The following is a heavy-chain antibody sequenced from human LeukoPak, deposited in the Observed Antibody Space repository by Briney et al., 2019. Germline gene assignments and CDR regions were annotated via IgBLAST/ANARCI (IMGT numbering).Heavy chain of an antibody. CDR2: INPNSGGT. D-gene: IGHD3-10*01. V-gene: IGHV1-2*02. CDR3: ARGDYYGSGSYSSHYFDY. CDR1: GYTFTGYY. Sequence: ASVKVSCKASGYTFTGYYMHWVRQAPGQGLEWMGWINPNSGGTNYAQKFQGGVTMTRDTSISTAYMELSRLRSDDTAVYYCARGDYYGSGSYSSHYFDYWGQGTLVTVSS. J-gene: IGHJ4*02.